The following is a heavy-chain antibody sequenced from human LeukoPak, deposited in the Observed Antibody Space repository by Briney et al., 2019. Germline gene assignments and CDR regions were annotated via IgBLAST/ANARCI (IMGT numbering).Heavy chain of an antibody. Sequence: SQTLSLTCTVSGGSISSGDYYWSWIRQPPGKGLEWIVYIYYSGSTYYNPSLKSRVTISVDTSKNQFSLKLSSVTAADTAVYYCAGGYSSGWDGNYYYYYGMDVWGKGTAVTVSS. CDR3: AGGYSSGWDGNYYYYYGMDV. CDR1: GGSISSGDYY. CDR2: IYYSGST. D-gene: IGHD6-19*01. J-gene: IGHJ6*04. V-gene: IGHV4-30-4*01.